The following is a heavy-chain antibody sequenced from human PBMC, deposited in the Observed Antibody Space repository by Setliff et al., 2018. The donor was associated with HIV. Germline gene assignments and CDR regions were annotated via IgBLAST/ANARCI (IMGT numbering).Heavy chain of an antibody. D-gene: IGHD5-12*01. CDR3: ARMRLDGGYSYDY. CDR1: AYSIGSSYN. J-gene: IGHJ4*02. CDR2: IYHTGRP. V-gene: IGHV4-38-2*02. Sequence: SETLSLTCTVSAYSIGSSYNWGWIRQSPGKGLEWIANIYHTGRPFYNPSLQSRVTISVDTSKNQFSLKLTSVTAADTAVFYCARMRLDGGYSYDYWGQGTLVTVSS.